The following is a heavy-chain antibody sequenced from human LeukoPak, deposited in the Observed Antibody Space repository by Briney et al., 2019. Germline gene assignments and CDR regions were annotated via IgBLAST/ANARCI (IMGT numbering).Heavy chain of an antibody. CDR1: GFSLSTSGMC. CDR2: IDWDDDK. CDR3: ARIRLPSHAIAAAGVNALDI. V-gene: IGHV2-70*11. J-gene: IGHJ3*02. D-gene: IGHD6-13*01. Sequence: SGPTLVNPTQTLTLTCTFSGFSLSTSGMCVSWIRQPPGKALEWLARIDWDDDKYYSTSLKTRLTISKDTSKNQVVLTMTNMDPVDTATYYCARIRLPSHAIAAAGVNALDIWGQGTMATVSS.